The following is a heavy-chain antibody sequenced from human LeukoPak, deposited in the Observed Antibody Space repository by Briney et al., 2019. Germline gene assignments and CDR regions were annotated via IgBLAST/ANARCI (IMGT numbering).Heavy chain of an antibody. V-gene: IGHV3-48*02. CDR1: GFSFSTYS. CDR3: ARDKYGGL. CDR2: ITSTSTT. Sequence: GGSLRLSCAASGFSFSTYSINWVRQAPGKGLEWVAYITSTSTTYYADPVKGRFTISRDNAKNSLYLQMNSLRDEDTALYYCARDKYGGLWGQGTMVTVSS. J-gene: IGHJ3*01. D-gene: IGHD3-16*01.